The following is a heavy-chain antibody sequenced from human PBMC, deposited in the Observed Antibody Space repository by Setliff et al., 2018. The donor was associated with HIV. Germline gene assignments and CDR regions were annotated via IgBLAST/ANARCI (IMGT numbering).Heavy chain of an antibody. CDR3: AREWSYGAFDTFDV. J-gene: IGHJ3*01. D-gene: IGHD5-18*01. V-gene: IGHV4-34*01. CDR1: GGSFSAYY. Sequence: SETLSLTCAVYGGSFSAYYWSWIRQPPGKGLEWIGEINHSGSTNYNPSLKTRVTIMVGTSKNQFSLKLGSVTAADTAVYYCAREWSYGAFDTFDVWGQGTMVTVSS. CDR2: INHSGST.